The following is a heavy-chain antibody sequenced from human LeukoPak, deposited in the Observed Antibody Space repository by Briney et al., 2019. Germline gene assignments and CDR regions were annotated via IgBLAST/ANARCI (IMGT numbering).Heavy chain of an antibody. V-gene: IGHV1-18*01. CDR2: ISGYNTNA. J-gene: IGHJ4*02. D-gene: IGHD3-10*01. CDR3: ARAITMVRGVTPPYFDY. Sequence: ASVKVSCKASGDTFKSYGIMWVRQAPGQGLEWMGWISGYNTNAKYAQKVQGRVTMTTDTSTGTAYMELRSLRSDDTAVYYCARAITMVRGVTPPYFDYWGQGTLVTVSS. CDR1: GDTFKSYG.